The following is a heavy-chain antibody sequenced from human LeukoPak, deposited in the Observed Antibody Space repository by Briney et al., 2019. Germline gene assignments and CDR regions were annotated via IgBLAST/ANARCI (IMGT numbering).Heavy chain of an antibody. CDR2: IYHSGST. CDR1: GGSISSGGHY. Sequence: SQTLSLTCTVSGGSISSGGHYWSWIRQPPGKGLEWIGYIYHSGSTYYNPSLKSRVTISVDRSKNQFSLKLYSVTAAGTAVYYCARAPIAAAIVFDYWGQGTLVTVSS. J-gene: IGHJ4*02. D-gene: IGHD6-13*01. CDR3: ARAPIAAAIVFDY. V-gene: IGHV4-30-2*01.